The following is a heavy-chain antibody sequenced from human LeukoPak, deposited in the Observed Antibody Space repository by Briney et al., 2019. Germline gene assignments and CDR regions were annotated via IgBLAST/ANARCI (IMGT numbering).Heavy chain of an antibody. J-gene: IGHJ2*01. Sequence: GRSLRLSCAASGFTFSSYGMHWVRQAPGKGLEWVAVIWYDGSNKYYADSVKGRFTISRDNSKNTLYLQMNSLRAEDTAVYYCARDREYCSGGSCTYWYFDLWGRGTLVTVSS. CDR1: GFTFSSYG. D-gene: IGHD2-15*01. CDR2: IWYDGSNK. CDR3: ARDREYCSGGSCTYWYFDL. V-gene: IGHV3-33*08.